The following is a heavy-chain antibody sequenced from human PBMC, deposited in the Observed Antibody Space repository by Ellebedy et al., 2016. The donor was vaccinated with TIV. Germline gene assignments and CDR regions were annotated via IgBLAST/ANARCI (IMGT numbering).Heavy chain of an antibody. J-gene: IGHJ4*02. D-gene: IGHD3-10*01. CDR1: GFTLSNYW. Sequence: PGGSLRLSCAASGFTLSNYWMSWVRQAPGKGLEWVANIKKDGSEKYYVDSVRGRFTISRDNAKNTLYLQMNSLRAEDTAVYYCVGFGESLRYFDYWGQGTLVTVSS. V-gene: IGHV3-7*02. CDR2: IKKDGSEK. CDR3: VGFGESLRYFDY.